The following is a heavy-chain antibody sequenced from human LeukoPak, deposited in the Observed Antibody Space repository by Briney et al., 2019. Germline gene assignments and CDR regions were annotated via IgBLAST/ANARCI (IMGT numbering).Heavy chain of an antibody. CDR3: ARDSAYYGSGRYPTTFDY. Sequence: PGGSLSLSCAASGFTFSSYSMNLFRQAPGKWLAWVSSISSSSSYIYYADSVKGRFTISRDNAKNSLYLQMNSLRAEDTAVYYCARDSAYYGSGRYPTTFDYWGQGTLVTVSS. CDR1: GFTFSSYS. D-gene: IGHD3-10*01. V-gene: IGHV3-21*01. J-gene: IGHJ4*02. CDR2: ISSSSSYI.